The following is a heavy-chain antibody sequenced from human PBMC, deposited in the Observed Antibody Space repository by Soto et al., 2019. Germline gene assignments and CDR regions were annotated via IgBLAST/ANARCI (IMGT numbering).Heavy chain of an antibody. Sequence: SETLSLTCTVSGGSISSGGYYWSWIRQHPGKGLEWIGYIYYSGSTYYNPSLKSRVTISVDTSKNQFSLKLSSVTAADTAVYYCARVSIAARAYYYYYMDVWGKGTTVTVSS. J-gene: IGHJ6*03. D-gene: IGHD6-6*01. CDR2: IYYSGST. CDR1: GGSISSGGYY. V-gene: IGHV4-31*03. CDR3: ARVSIAARAYYYYYMDV.